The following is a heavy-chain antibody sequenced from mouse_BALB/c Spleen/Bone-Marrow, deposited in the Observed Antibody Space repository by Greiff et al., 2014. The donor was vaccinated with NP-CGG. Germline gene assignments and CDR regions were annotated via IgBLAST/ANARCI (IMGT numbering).Heavy chain of an antibody. CDR2: IDPSDSGT. CDR1: GYSFTSYW. V-gene: IGHV1S126*01. CDR3: ARGAVAMDY. Sequence: VQLVKSGPQLVRPGASVKISCKASGYSFTSYWMHWVRQRPGQGLEWIGMIDPSDSGTRINQKFKDKATLPVDKSSSTAYMQLSSPTFEDSAVYYCARGAVAMDYWGQGTSVTVSS. J-gene: IGHJ4*01.